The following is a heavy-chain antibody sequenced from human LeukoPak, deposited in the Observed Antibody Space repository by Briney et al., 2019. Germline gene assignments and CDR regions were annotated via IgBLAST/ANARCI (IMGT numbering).Heavy chain of an antibody. CDR1: GYSISSGYY. CDR3: ARVELMITFGGVIVIRAFDI. D-gene: IGHD3-16*02. Sequence: PSETLSLTCTVSGYSISSGYYWGWIRQPPGKGLEWIGSIYHSGSTYYNPSLKSRVTISVDTSKNQFSLKPSSVTAADTAVYYCARVELMITFGGVIVIRAFDIWGQGTMVTVSS. V-gene: IGHV4-38-2*02. J-gene: IGHJ3*02. CDR2: IYHSGST.